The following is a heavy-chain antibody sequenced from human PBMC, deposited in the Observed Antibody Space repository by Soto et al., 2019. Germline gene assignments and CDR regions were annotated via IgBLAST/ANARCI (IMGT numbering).Heavy chain of an antibody. Sequence: QVQLQESGPGLLKPSETLSLTCTVSGASMRNYYWSWIRQPAGKGLEWIGRIFGSGETYYNPSLKSRIILSVDLSKSQFSRELTSVTAADTAVYFCVREGDYSDNNGYPLFDYWGQGTLVTVSP. V-gene: IGHV4-4*07. D-gene: IGHD3-22*01. CDR3: VREGDYSDNNGYPLFDY. CDR1: GASMRNYY. CDR2: IFGSGET. J-gene: IGHJ4*02.